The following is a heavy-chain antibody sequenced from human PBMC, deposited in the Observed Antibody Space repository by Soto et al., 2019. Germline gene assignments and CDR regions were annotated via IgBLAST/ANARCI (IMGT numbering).Heavy chain of an antibody. CDR3: ARDSRQIAVAGSALESDY. Sequence: GGSLRLSCAASGFTFSSYGMHWVRQAPGKGLEWVAVIWYDGNNKYYADSVKGRFTISRDNSKNTLYLQMNSLRAEDTAVYYCARDSRQIAVAGSALESDYWGQGTLVTVSS. J-gene: IGHJ4*02. D-gene: IGHD6-19*01. CDR2: IWYDGNNK. V-gene: IGHV3-33*01. CDR1: GFTFSSYG.